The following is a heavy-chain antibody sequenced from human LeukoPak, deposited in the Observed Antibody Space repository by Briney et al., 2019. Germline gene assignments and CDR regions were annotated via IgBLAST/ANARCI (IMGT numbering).Heavy chain of an antibody. V-gene: IGHV3-49*04. CDR2: IRSKAYGGTT. Sequence: HSGGPLRLSCTASRFTFGDYTMSWVRQAPGKGLEWVGFIRSKAYGGTTEYAASVKGRFTISRDDSKSIAYLQMSSLKSEDTAVYYCTRPHDYWGQGTLVTVSS. CDR3: TRPHDY. CDR1: RFTFGDYT. J-gene: IGHJ4*02.